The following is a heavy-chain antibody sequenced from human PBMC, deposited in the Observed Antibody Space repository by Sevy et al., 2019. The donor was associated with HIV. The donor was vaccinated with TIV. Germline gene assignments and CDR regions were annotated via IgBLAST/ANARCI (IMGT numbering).Heavy chain of an antibody. D-gene: IGHD6-13*01. J-gene: IGHJ4*02. CDR1: GFTFKTYN. CDR2: ITSSSSII. Sequence: GGFLRLSCVASGFTFKTYNMNWVRQAPGKGLEWVSYITSSSSIIYYADSVRDRFTISRDNAKNSLYLQMNSLRPEDTAAYFCARDGLPAPAKFDYWGQGTQVTVSS. V-gene: IGHV3-48*01. CDR3: ARDGLPAPAKFDY.